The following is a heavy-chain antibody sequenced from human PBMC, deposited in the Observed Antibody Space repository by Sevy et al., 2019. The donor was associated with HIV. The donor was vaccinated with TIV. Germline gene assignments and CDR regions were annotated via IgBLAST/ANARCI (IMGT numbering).Heavy chain of an antibody. V-gene: IGHV3-21*01. CDR2: ISSTGNYI. D-gene: IGHD4-17*01. CDR1: GFTFSSYT. J-gene: IGHJ4*02. CDR3: ARGSHDYGDYDRDVGFDY. Sequence: GGSLRLSCADSGFTFSSYTMNWVRQAPGKGLEWVSSISSTGNYIYYADSLKGRFSISRDNAKNSLYLQMNSLRAEDTAVYYCARGSHDYGDYDRDVGFDYWSQGTLVTVSS.